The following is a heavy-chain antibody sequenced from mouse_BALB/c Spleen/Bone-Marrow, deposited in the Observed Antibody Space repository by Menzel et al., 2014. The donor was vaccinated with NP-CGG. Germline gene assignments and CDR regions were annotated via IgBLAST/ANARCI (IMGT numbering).Heavy chain of an antibody. D-gene: IGHD1-1*01. CDR2: INPSSGYT. CDR3: ARGGNFDY. J-gene: IGHJ2*01. CDR1: GYTFTSYT. Sequence: VQGVESGAELARPGASVKMSCKASGYTFTSYTMHWVKQRPGQGLEWIGYINPSSGYTNYNQKFKDKATLTADKSSSTAYMQLSSLTSEDSAVYYCARGGNFDYWGQGTLSQSPQ. V-gene: IGHV1-4*01.